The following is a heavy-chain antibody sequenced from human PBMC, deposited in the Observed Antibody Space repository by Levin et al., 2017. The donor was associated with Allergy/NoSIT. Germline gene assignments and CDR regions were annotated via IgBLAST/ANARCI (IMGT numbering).Heavy chain of an antibody. D-gene: IGHD5-18*01. J-gene: IGHJ6*02. CDR3: ARGRDTAMAYYYGMDV. Sequence: GGSLRLSCAASGFTFSSYSMNWVRQAPGKGLEWVSYISSSSSTIYYADSVKGRFTISRDNAKNSLYLQMNSLRAEDTAVYYCARGRDTAMAYYYGMDVWGQGTTVTVSS. V-gene: IGHV3-48*01. CDR2: ISSSSSTI. CDR1: GFTFSSYS.